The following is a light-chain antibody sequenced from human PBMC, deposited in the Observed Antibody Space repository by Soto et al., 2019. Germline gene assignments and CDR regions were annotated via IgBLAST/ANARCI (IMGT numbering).Light chain of an antibody. CDR2: DVS. CDR1: SSDVGGYNY. Sequence: QSALTQPASVSGSPGQSITISCTGTSSDVGGYNYVSWYQQHPGKAPKLMIYDVSNRPSGVSNRFSGSKSGNTASLTISGHQAEDEADYYCSSYTSSSTLGGFCGGTKRTVL. V-gene: IGLV2-14*01. J-gene: IGLJ2*01. CDR3: SSYTSSSTLGG.